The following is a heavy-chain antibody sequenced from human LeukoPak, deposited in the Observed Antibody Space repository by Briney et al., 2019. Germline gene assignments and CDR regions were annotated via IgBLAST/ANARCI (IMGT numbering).Heavy chain of an antibody. D-gene: IGHD3-10*01. CDR2: INTDGSVT. CDR1: GFTFSAYW. J-gene: IGHJ5*02. V-gene: IGHV3-74*01. Sequence: GGSLRLSCAASGFTFSAYWIHWVRQPPGKGRVWVSVINTDGSVTRYADSVKGRFTISRDNVKNTLYLQMNSLRAEDTAVYYCAGPSFDASAMGFDPWGQGTLVTVSS. CDR3: AGPSFDASAMGFDP.